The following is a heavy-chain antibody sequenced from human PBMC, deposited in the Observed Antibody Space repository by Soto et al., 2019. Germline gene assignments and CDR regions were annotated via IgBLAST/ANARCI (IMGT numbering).Heavy chain of an antibody. J-gene: IGHJ6*02. CDR2: IWYDGSNK. CDR1: GFTFSSYG. CDR3: ARDLSGDYVSYYYGMDV. Sequence: QVQLVASGGGVVQPGRSLRLSCAASGFTFSSYGMHWVRQAPGKGLEWVAGIWYDGSNKYYADSVKGRFTISRDNSKNPLYLQMNSLRGEDTAVYYCARDLSGDYVSYYYGMDVWGQVTTVTVSS. D-gene: IGHD4-17*01. V-gene: IGHV3-33*01.